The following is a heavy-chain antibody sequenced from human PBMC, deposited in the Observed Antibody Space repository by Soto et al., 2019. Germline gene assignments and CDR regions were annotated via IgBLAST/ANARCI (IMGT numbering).Heavy chain of an antibody. CDR2: IRSKANSYAT. Sequence: GGSLRLSCAASGFTFSGSAMHWVRQASGKGLEWVGRIRSKANSYATAYAASVKGRFTISRDDSKNTAYLQMNSLKTEDTAVYYCAKDRESYYYDSSGYFPPASYWGQGTLVTVSS. V-gene: IGHV3-73*01. CDR3: AKDRESYYYDSSGYFPPASY. CDR1: GFTFSGSA. J-gene: IGHJ4*02. D-gene: IGHD3-22*01.